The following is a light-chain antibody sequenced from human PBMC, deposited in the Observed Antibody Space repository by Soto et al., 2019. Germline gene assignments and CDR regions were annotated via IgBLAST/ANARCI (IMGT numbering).Light chain of an antibody. J-gene: IGLJ1*01. CDR1: SGHSSYA. Sequence: VLTQSPSASASLGASVKLTCTLSSGHSSYAIAWHQQQPEKGPRYLMKLNSDGSHSKGDGIPDRFSGSSSGAERYLTISIIQSEDEADYYCQTWGTGIQVFGTGTKLTVL. CDR3: QTWGTGIQV. V-gene: IGLV4-69*01. CDR2: LNSDGSH.